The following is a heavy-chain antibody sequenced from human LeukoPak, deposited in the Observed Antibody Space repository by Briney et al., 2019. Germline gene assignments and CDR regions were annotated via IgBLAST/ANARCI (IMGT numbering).Heavy chain of an antibody. CDR3: AKFRPYSSSSFDY. CDR2: ISGSGGST. J-gene: IGHJ4*02. Sequence: GGSLRLSCAASRFTFSSYGMSWVRQAPGKGLEWVSAISGSGGSTYYADSVKGRFTISRDNSKNTLYLQMNSLRAEDTAVYYCAKFRPYSSSSFDYWGQGTLVTVSS. D-gene: IGHD6-13*01. V-gene: IGHV3-23*01. CDR1: RFTFSSYG.